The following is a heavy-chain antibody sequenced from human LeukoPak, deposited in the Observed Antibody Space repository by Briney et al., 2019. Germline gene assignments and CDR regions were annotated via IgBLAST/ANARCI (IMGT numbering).Heavy chain of an antibody. CDR1: CGSISSYY. V-gene: IGHV4-4*07. J-gene: IGHJ6*03. CDR2: IYTSGST. Sequence: SETLSLTCTVSCGSISSYYWSWIRQPAGKGLEWIGRIYTSGSTNYNPSLKNRVTMSVDTSKNQFSLKLSSVTAADTAVYYCARDMYKGYYYMDVWGKGTTVTISS. CDR3: ARDMYKGYYYMDV. D-gene: IGHD1-1*01.